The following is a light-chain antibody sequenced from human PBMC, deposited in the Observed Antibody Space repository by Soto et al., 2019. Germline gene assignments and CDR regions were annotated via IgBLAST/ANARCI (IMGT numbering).Light chain of an antibody. Sequence: RVKLSPAAVSAYVGDRVTITCRASQSISSWLAWYQQKPGKAPKLLIYDASNLETGVPSRFSGSGSGTEFTLTICSLQPDASDTYFWQPYHCYSWTFGQATRW. CDR3: QPYHCYSWT. V-gene: IGKV1-5*01. J-gene: IGKJ1*01. CDR1: QSISSW. CDR2: DAS.